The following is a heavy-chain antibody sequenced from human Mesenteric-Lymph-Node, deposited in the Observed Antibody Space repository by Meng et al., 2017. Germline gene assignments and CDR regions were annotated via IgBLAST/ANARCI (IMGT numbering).Heavy chain of an antibody. V-gene: IGHV3-48*03. CDR2: ISTSGTTI. J-gene: IGHJ6*02. CDR3: ARAFGTGSLASLDV. Sequence: GESLKISCAGSGFSFSSYEMHWVRQAPGKGMEWVSYISTSGTTIYYADSVKGRFTISRNYLQMNSLRAEDTAVYYCARAFGTGSLASLDVWGQGTTVTVSS. CDR1: GFSFSSYE. D-gene: IGHD3-10*01.